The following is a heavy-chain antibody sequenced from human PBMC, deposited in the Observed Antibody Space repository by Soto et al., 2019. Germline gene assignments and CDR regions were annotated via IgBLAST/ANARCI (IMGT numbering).Heavy chain of an antibody. CDR2: IIPIFGTA. CDR1: GGTFSSYA. CDR3: ARGRAAAGTAHAFDI. D-gene: IGHD6-13*01. V-gene: IGHV1-69*13. J-gene: IGHJ3*02. Sequence: ASVKVSCKASGGTFSSYAISWVRQAPGQGLEWKGGIIPIFGTANYAQKFQGRVTITADESTSTAYMELSSLRSEDTAVYYCARGRAAAGTAHAFDIWGQGTMVTVSS.